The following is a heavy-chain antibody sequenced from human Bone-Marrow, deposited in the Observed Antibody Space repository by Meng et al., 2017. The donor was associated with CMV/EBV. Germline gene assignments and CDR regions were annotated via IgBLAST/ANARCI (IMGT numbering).Heavy chain of an antibody. CDR2: ISYDGSDK. CDR1: GFTFSSYA. D-gene: IGHD2-2*01. J-gene: IGHJ4*02. V-gene: IGHV3-30*04. CDR3: ARDLRVLPAACSH. Sequence: GGSLRLSCAASGFTFSSYAMHWVRQAPGKGLEWVAIISYDGSDKYYSDSVKGRFTISRDNSKNTLYLQMNSLGAEDTAVYYCARDLRVLPAACSHWGQGTLVTVSS.